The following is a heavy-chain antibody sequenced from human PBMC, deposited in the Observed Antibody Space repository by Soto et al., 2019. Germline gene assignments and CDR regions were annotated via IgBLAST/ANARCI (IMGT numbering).Heavy chain of an antibody. CDR3: ARTQYYYDSSGYTAAYYFDY. CDR2: IYYSGST. D-gene: IGHD3-22*01. J-gene: IGHJ4*02. CDR1: GGSISSGGYY. Sequence: SETLSLTCTVSGGSISSGGYYWSWIRQHPGKGLEWIGYIYYSGSTYYNPSLKSRVTISVDTSKNQFPLKLSSVTAADTAVYYCARTQYYYDSSGYTAAYYFDYWGQGTLVTVSS. V-gene: IGHV4-31*03.